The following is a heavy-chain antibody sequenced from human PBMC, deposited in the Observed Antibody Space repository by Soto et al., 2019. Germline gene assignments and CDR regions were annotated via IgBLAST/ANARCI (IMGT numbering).Heavy chain of an antibody. J-gene: IGHJ5*02. CDR1: GYTFTSFA. Sequence: ASVKVSCKTSGYTFTSFAIHWVRQAPGQRPEWMGWINTGSTTTKYSQKFQGRLSITMDTSASTAYMEVTSLRSEDTAVYYCARGSRLSGDNNWLDPWGQGTLVTVSS. CDR2: INTGSTTT. CDR3: ARGSRLSGDNNWLDP. D-gene: IGHD3-10*01. V-gene: IGHV1-3*04.